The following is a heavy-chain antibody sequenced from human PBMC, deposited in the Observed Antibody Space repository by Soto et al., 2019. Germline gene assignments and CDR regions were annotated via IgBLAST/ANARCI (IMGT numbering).Heavy chain of an antibody. V-gene: IGHV3-7*01. J-gene: IGHJ3*02. CDR2: IKQDGSEK. Sequence: GGSLRLSCAASGFTFSSYWMSWVRQAPGKGLEWVANIKQDGSEKYYVDSVKGRFTISRDNAKNSLYLQMNSLRAEDTAVYYCARDAYSSSWDAFDIWAQGTMVTVSS. CDR3: ARDAYSSSWDAFDI. D-gene: IGHD6-13*01. CDR1: GFTFSSYW.